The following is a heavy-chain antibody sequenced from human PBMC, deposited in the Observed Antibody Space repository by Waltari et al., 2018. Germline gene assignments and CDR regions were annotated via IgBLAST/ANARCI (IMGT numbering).Heavy chain of an antibody. J-gene: IGHJ3*02. CDR3: ARDAAYDSSGYWGLGAFDI. D-gene: IGHD3-22*01. V-gene: IGHV3-48*03. CDR1: GFTFSSYE. CDR2: ISSSGSTI. Sequence: EVQLVESGGGLVQPGGSLRLSCAASGFTFSSYEMNWVRLAPGTGLEWVSYISSSGSTIYYADSVKGRFTISRDNAKNSLYLQMNSLRAEDTAVYYCARDAAYDSSGYWGLGAFDIWGQGTMVTVSS.